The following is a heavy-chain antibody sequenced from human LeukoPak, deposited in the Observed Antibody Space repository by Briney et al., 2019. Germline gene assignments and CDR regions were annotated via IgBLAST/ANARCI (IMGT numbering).Heavy chain of an antibody. CDR2: LSDSGGSA. V-gene: IGHV3-23*01. D-gene: IGHD3-3*01. CDR3: AKGLRFFDY. CDR1: GFTFSSYT. J-gene: IGHJ4*02. Sequence: PGGSLRLSCAASGFTFSSYTMSWVRQAPGKGLEWVSALSDSGGSAYYADSVKGRFTISRDNSKNTLSLQMNSLRAEDTAVYYCAKGLRFFDYWGQGTLVTVSS.